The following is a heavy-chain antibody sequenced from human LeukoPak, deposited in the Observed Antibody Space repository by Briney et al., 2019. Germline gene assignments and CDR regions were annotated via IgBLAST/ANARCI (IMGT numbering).Heavy chain of an antibody. Sequence: GGSLRLSCAASGFTFSGSALSWVGQAPGEGLEWVSLISCSGANSYYTDSVRGRFTISRDNSKDTLFLQMNSLRAEDTAIYYCASYMHLSTWGLRIMLTVSS. V-gene: IGHV3-23*01. CDR1: GFTFSGSA. J-gene: IGHJ3*01. D-gene: IGHD2-2*02. CDR2: ISCSGANS. CDR3: ASYMHLST.